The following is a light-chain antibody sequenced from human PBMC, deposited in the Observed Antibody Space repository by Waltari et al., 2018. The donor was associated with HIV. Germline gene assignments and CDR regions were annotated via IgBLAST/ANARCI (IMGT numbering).Light chain of an antibody. CDR2: ENN. CDR3: GTWDSSLSGGV. J-gene: IGLJ3*02. CDR1: SSNIGNNY. Sequence: QSVLTQPPSVSAAPGQKVTMSCSGSSSNIGNNYVSWYQQFPGTAPTLLIYENNKRPSGSPDRFSGPKSGTSATLGITGLQTGDEADYYCGTWDSSLSGGVFGGGTKLTVL. V-gene: IGLV1-51*02.